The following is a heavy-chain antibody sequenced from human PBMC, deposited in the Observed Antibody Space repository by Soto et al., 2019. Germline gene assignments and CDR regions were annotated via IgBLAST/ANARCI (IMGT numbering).Heavy chain of an antibody. V-gene: IGHV3-30*18. D-gene: IGHD3-10*01. Sequence: QVQLVESGGGVVQPGRSLRLSCAASGFTFSSYGMHWFRQAPGKGLEWVAVISYDGSNKYYADSVKGRFTISRDNSKSTLCMQMKSLRAEDTAVYYCAKDFNYYGSGSYPPGDYWGQGTLVTVSS. CDR2: ISYDGSNK. CDR3: AKDFNYYGSGSYPPGDY. J-gene: IGHJ4*02. CDR1: GFTFSSYG.